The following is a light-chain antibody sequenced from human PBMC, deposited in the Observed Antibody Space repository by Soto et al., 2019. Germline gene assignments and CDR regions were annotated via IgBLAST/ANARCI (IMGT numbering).Light chain of an antibody. J-gene: IGLJ3*02. CDR3: SSYTSSNTWV. Sequence: QSALTQPASVSGSPGQSITISCTGTSSDVGYYNYVSWYQQYSDKAPKLMIYEVSHRPSGVSNRYSGSKSDNTASLTISGLQAEDEADYYCSSYTSSNTWVFGRGTKLTVL. CDR2: EVS. V-gene: IGLV2-14*01. CDR1: SSDVGYYNY.